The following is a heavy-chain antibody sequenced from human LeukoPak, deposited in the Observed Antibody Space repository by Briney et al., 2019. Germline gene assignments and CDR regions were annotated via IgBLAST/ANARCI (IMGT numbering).Heavy chain of an antibody. Sequence: ASVKVSCKASGGTFSSYTISWVRQAPGQGLEWMGRIIPILGIANYAQKFQGRVTITADKSTSTAYMELSSLRSEDTAVYYCVRAYGSGIFQHWGQGTLVTVSS. CDR2: IIPILGIA. V-gene: IGHV1-69*02. D-gene: IGHD3-10*01. CDR3: VRAYGSGIFQH. J-gene: IGHJ1*01. CDR1: GGTFSSYT.